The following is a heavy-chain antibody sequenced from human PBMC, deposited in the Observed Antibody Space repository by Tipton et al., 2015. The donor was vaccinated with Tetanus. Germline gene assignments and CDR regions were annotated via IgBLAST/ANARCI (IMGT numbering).Heavy chain of an antibody. CDR1: GFAFSNYR. CDR2: ISSTSSYI. J-gene: IGHJ4*02. V-gene: IGHV3-21*01. CDR3: ASGATLDY. Sequence: SLRLSCEVSGFAFSNYRMNWVRQAPGKGLEWISSISSTSSYIYYADSVKGRFTISRDNAKSSLYLQMNSLRADDTAVYYCASGATLDYWGQGALVTVSS.